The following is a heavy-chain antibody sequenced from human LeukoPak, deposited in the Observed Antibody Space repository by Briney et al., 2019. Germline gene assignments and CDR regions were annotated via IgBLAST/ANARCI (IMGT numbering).Heavy chain of an antibody. D-gene: IGHD1-26*01. V-gene: IGHV3-23*01. CDR2: ISGSGGST. Sequence: GGSLRLSCAASGFTFSSYAMSWVRQAPGKGLEWVSAISGSGGSTYYADSVKGRFTISRDNSENTLYLQMNSLRAEDTAVYYCAKVGSGSYSFGYWGQGTLVTVSS. CDR1: GFTFSSYA. CDR3: AKVGSGSYSFGY. J-gene: IGHJ4*02.